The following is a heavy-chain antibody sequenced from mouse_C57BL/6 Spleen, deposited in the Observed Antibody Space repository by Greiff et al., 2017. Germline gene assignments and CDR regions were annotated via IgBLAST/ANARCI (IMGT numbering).Heavy chain of an antibody. Sequence: QVQLKQPGAELVRPGSSVKLSCKASGYTFTSYWMHWVKQRPIQGLEWIGNIDPSDSETHYNQKFKDKATLTVDKSSSTAYMQLSSLTSEDSAVYYCTVTTDAMDYWGQGTSVTVSS. CDR3: TVTTDAMDY. V-gene: IGHV1-52*01. CDR2: IDPSDSET. CDR1: GYTFTSYW. J-gene: IGHJ4*01. D-gene: IGHD2-2*01.